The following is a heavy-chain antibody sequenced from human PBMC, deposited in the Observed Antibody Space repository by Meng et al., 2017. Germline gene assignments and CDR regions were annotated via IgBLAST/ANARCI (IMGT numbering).Heavy chain of an antibody. Sequence: QAQLQASRPDLVNPSETLSLPCTVSGGFISSSSYYWGWIRQPPGKGLEWIGSIYYSGSTYYNPSLKSRVTISVDTSKNQFSLKLSSVTAADTAVYYCARGHNDYGDYPNWFDPWGQGTLVTVSS. J-gene: IGHJ5*02. CDR1: GGFISSSSYY. CDR3: ARGHNDYGDYPNWFDP. CDR2: IYYSGST. V-gene: IGHV4-39*07. D-gene: IGHD4-17*01.